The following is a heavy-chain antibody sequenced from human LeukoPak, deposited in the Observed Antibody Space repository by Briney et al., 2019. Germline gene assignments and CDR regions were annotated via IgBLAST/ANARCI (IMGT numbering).Heavy chain of an antibody. J-gene: IGHJ4*02. D-gene: IGHD2-8*01. CDR1: GGSISSGGHS. Sequence: PSETLSLTCAVSGGSISSGGHSWSWIRQPPGKGLEWIGYIYYSGSIYYNPSLKSRVTISIDTSKNQFSLKLSSVTAADTALYYCVREGYCTNGVCHGDYWGQGTLVTVSS. CDR3: VREGYCTNGVCHGDY. V-gene: IGHV4-30-4*07. CDR2: IYYSGSI.